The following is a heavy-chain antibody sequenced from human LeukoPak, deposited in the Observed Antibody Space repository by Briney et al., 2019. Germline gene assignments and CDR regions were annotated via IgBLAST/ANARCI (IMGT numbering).Heavy chain of an antibody. CDR3: AREGHIVGAQGAFDI. V-gene: IGHV4-39*02. D-gene: IGHD1-26*01. CDR2: IYYSGST. Sequence: PSETLSLTCTVSGGSISSSSYYWGWIRQPPGKGLEWIGSIYYSGSTYYNPSLKSRVTISVDTSKNQFPLKLSSVTAADTAVYYCAREGHIVGAQGAFDIWGQGTMVTVSS. J-gene: IGHJ3*02. CDR1: GGSISSSSYY.